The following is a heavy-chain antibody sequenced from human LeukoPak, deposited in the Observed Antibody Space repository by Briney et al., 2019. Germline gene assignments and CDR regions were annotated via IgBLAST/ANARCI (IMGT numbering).Heavy chain of an antibody. Sequence: PGGSLRLSCAASGFTFSSYSMNWVRQAPGKGLEWVSSISSSSSSYIYYADSVKGRFTISRDNAKNSLYLQMNSLGAEDTAVYYCARDRDTAMVTSGFSDYWGQGTLVTVSS. CDR3: ARDRDTAMVTSGFSDY. D-gene: IGHD5-18*01. CDR2: ISSSSSSYI. CDR1: GFTFSSYS. J-gene: IGHJ4*02. V-gene: IGHV3-21*01.